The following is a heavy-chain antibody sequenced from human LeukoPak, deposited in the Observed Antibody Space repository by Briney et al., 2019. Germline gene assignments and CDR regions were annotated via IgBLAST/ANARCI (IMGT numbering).Heavy chain of an antibody. D-gene: IGHD2-2*01. J-gene: IGHJ3*01. CDR1: GYTFTTYY. V-gene: IGHV1-46*01. Sequence: GASVKVSCKASGYTFTTYYIHWVRQAPGQGLEWMGRIDPAGGSTSYAQKFQGRVTMTRDTSTSTVYMELSGLRSDDTAVYYCAREGCSGTSCSTIRAFDVWGQGTEVTVSS. CDR2: IDPAGGST. CDR3: AREGCSGTSCSTIRAFDV.